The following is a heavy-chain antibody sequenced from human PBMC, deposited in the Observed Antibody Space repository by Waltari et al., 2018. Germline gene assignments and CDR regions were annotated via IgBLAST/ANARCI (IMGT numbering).Heavy chain of an antibody. V-gene: IGHV3-7*01. CDR3: ARDRGYFDY. CDR1: GLTFSKFW. Sequence: EVQLVESGGGLVQPGGSLRLSCAASGLTFSKFWMSWVRQAPGKGLGWGASIKEDGGEKYYVDSLKGRIIISRDNAKNSLYLQMNSLRVEDTAVYYCARDRGYFDYWGLGTLVTVSS. D-gene: IGHD3-10*01. CDR2: IKEDGGEK. J-gene: IGHJ4*02.